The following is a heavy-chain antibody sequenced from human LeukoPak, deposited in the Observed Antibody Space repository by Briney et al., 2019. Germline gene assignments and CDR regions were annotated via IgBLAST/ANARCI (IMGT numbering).Heavy chain of an antibody. V-gene: IGHV3-13*01. CDR3: IRTKEHQYGMDV. D-gene: IGHD1-7*01. J-gene: IGHJ6*02. CDR2: IGTVGNT. CDR1: GFPFSNYD. Sequence: GGSLRLSCGASGFPFSNYDMHWVRQAPGKGLDWVSAIGTVGNTYYSGSVKGRFTISRENAQNSLFLQMNSLRDGDTALYLRIRTKEHQYGMDVWGQGTTVTVSS.